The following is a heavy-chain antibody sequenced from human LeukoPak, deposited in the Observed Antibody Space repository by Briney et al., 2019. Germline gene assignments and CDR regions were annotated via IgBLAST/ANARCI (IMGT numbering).Heavy chain of an antibody. CDR2: IKQDGSEK. D-gene: IGHD3-10*01. J-gene: IGHJ5*02. Sequence: GGSLRLSCVASGFTFSSYWMSWVRQAPGKGLEWVANIKQDGSEKYYVDSVKGRFTISRDNAKNSLYLQMNSLRAEDTAVYYCARDRRELWFGEFTNWFDPWGQGTLVTVSS. V-gene: IGHV3-7*01. CDR1: GFTFSSYW. CDR3: ARDRRELWFGEFTNWFDP.